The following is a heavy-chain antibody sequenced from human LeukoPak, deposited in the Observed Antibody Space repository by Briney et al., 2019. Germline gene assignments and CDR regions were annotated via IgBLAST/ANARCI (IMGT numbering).Heavy chain of an antibody. J-gene: IGHJ4*02. D-gene: IGHD1-26*01. CDR3: ARDPREGFDH. Sequence: GSQRLSCAATGFNQSTYWMRSVRPAPGQGLVWVSRINTDGSSTTYADSVKGRFTISRDNAKNTLYLQMNSLRAEDTALYYCARDPREGFDHWGQGTPVTVSS. CDR2: INTDGSST. CDR1: GFNQSTYW. V-gene: IGHV3-74*01.